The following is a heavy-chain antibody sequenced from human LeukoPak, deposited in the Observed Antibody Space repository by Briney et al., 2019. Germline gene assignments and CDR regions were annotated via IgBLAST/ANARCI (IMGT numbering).Heavy chain of an antibody. V-gene: IGHV1-46*01. D-gene: IGHD3-16*01. CDR3: AREGGETDAFDI. CDR1: GYTFTSYY. Sequence: ASVTVSCKASGYTFTSYYMHWVRQAPGQGLEWMGIINPSGGSTSYAQKFQGRVTMTRYMSTRTFYMELSSVKSEDTAVYYCAREGGETDAFDIWGQGTMVTVSS. J-gene: IGHJ3*02. CDR2: INPSGGST.